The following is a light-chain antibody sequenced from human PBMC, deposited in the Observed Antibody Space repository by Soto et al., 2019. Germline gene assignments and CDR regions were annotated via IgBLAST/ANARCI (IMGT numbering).Light chain of an antibody. CDR3: QQYGSSPIT. V-gene: IGKV3-20*01. CDR1: QTVSSSS. Sequence: EIVLTQSPGTLSLSPGERATLSCRASQTVSSSSLAWYQQKPGQAPRLLIFGASTRAAGFPDRFSGSGPGTDFTLTISRLEPEDFAVYYCQQYGSSPITFGQGTRLEIK. CDR2: GAS. J-gene: IGKJ5*01.